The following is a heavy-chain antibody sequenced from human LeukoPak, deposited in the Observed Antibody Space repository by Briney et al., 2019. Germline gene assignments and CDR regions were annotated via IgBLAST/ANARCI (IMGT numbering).Heavy chain of an antibody. D-gene: IGHD3-16*01. Sequence: SETLSLTCTASGGSINNTLFYWGWIRQPPGKGLEWIGTVYYDGINYSSPSLKSRVATSVDTSKNQFSLRLSSVTAADTAVYYCARISRWGPNWGQGILVTVSS. J-gene: IGHJ4*02. CDR2: VYYDGIN. CDR3: ARISRWGPN. CDR1: GGSINNTLFY. V-gene: IGHV4-39*07.